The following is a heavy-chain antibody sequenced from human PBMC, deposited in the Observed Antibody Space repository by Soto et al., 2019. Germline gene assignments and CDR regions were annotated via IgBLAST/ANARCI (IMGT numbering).Heavy chain of an antibody. CDR1: GFTFSNFA. CDR3: AKERNGGSREYWDY. V-gene: IGHV3-23*01. Sequence: SLRLSCAASGFTFSNFAMSWVRQAPGKGLEWVSAISGSGTSTYDADSVKGRFSISRDNSKNTLYLQMNSLRAEDTAVYYCAKERNGGSREYWDYWAQRTPVPVSS. CDR2: ISGSGTST. J-gene: IGHJ4*02. D-gene: IGHD6-6*01.